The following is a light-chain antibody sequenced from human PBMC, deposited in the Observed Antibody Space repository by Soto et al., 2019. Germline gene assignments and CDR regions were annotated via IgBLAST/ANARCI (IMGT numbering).Light chain of an antibody. CDR2: AAS. Sequence: DIQMTQSPSSLSASVGDRVTITCRASQSISSYLNWYQQKPGKAPKLLIYAASSLQSGVPSRFSGSGSGTDFTLTISSLQPEDFATYYCQQSYNNSYTFGQGTKLEIK. CDR3: QQSYNNSYT. J-gene: IGKJ2*01. V-gene: IGKV1-39*01. CDR1: QSISSY.